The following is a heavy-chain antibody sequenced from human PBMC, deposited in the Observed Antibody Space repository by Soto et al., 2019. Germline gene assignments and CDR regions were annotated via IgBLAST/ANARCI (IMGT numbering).Heavy chain of an antibody. CDR2: ISGSGDST. CDR3: ARRGSGSYYDN. D-gene: IGHD1-26*01. CDR1: GFTFSSYA. J-gene: IGHJ4*02. V-gene: IGHV3-23*01. Sequence: EVQLLESGGGLVQPGGSLRLSCAASGFTFSSYAMRWVRQAPVKGLEWVSAISGSGDSTYYADSVKGRFTISRDNSKNTLYLQMNSLRAEDPAVYHCARRGSGSYYDNWGQGTLVTVSS.